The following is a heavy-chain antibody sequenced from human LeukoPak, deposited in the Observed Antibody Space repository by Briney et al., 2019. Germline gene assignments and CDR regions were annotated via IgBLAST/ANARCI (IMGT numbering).Heavy chain of an antibody. Sequence: GGSLRLSCAASGFTFSSYSMNWVRQALGKGLEWVSSISSSSSYIYYADSVKGRFTISRDNAKNSLYLQMNSLRAEDTAVYYCARDDIAVAGTASGYWGQGTLVTVSS. J-gene: IGHJ4*02. V-gene: IGHV3-21*01. CDR3: ARDDIAVAGTASGY. D-gene: IGHD6-19*01. CDR2: ISSSSSYI. CDR1: GFTFSSYS.